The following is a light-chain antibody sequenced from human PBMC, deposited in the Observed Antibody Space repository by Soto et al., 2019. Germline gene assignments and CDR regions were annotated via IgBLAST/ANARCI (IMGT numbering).Light chain of an antibody. J-gene: IGKJ1*01. Sequence: DIQMTQSPSTLSASVGDRVTITCRASQSISSWLAWYQQKPGKAPKLLIYKASSLESGVPSRFSGSGSGTEFTLTISSLQPDDSATYYCQQYNNSPWTFGQGTKVDI. CDR1: QSISSW. CDR2: KAS. CDR3: QQYNNSPWT. V-gene: IGKV1-5*03.